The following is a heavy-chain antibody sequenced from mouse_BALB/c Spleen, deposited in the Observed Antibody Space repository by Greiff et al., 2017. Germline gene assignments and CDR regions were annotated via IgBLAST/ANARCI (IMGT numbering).Heavy chain of an antibody. CDR1: GYSITSGYY. Sequence: EVKLMESGPGLVKPSQSLSLTCSVTGYSITSGYYWNWIRQFPGNKLEWMGYISYDGSNNYNPSLKNRISITRDTSKNQFFLKLNSVTTEDTATYYCARDDYDEDYWGQGTTLTVSS. CDR3: ARDDYDEDY. D-gene: IGHD2-4*01. CDR2: ISYDGSN. V-gene: IGHV3-6*02. J-gene: IGHJ2*01.